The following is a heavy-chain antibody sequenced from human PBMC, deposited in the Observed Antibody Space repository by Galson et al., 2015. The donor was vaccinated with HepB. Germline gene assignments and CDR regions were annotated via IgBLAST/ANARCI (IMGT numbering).Heavy chain of an antibody. J-gene: IGHJ6*02. CDR2: ISSSGSTI. Sequence: SLRLSCAASGFTFSDYYMSWIRQAPGKGLEWVSYISSSGSTIYYADSVKGRFTISRDNAKNSLYLQMNSLRAEDTAVYYCARDRVTKVRGVISYYYYYGMDVWGQGTTVTVSS. D-gene: IGHD3-10*01. CDR3: ARDRVTKVRGVISYYYYYGMDV. V-gene: IGHV3-11*01. CDR1: GFTFSDYY.